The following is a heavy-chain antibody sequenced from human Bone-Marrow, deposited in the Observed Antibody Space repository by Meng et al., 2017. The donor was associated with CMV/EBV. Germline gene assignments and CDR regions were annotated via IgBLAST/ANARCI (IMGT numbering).Heavy chain of an antibody. CDR2: IYPGDSDT. CDR1: GYSFTSYW. V-gene: IGHV5-51*01. Sequence: GESLKISCKGSGYSFTSYWIGWVRQMPGKGLEWMGIIYPGDSDTRYSPSFQGQVTISADKSISTAYLQWSSLKASDTAMYYCARIAAYITIFGVDRGGGGMDVWGQGTTVTVSS. D-gene: IGHD3-3*01. J-gene: IGHJ6*02. CDR3: ARIAAYITIFGVDRGGGGMDV.